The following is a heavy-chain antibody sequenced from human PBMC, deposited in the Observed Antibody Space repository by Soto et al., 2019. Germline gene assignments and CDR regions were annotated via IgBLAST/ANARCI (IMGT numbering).Heavy chain of an antibody. V-gene: IGHV3-33*01. CDR3: ARVSTSSIWFDP. Sequence: QVQLVESEGGVVQPGRSLRLSCAASGFTFSSYGMHWVRQAPGKGLEWVAVIWYDGSNKYYADSVKGRFTISRDNSKNTLYLQMNSLRAEDTAVYYCARVSTSSIWFDPLGQGTLVTVSS. D-gene: IGHD3-16*02. J-gene: IGHJ5*02. CDR1: GFTFSSYG. CDR2: IWYDGSNK.